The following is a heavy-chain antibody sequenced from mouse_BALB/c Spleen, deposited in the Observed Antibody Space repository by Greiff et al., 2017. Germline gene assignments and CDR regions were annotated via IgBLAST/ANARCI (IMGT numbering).Heavy chain of an antibody. V-gene: IGHV3-2*02. Sequence: EVKLQESGPGLVKPSQSLSLTCTVTGYSITSDYAWNWIRQFPGNKLEWMGYISYSGSTSYNPSLKSRISITRDTSKNQFFLQLNSVTTEDTATYYCARSAVVAPLGYWGQGTTLTVSS. CDR2: ISYSGST. D-gene: IGHD1-1*01. CDR3: ARSAVVAPLGY. J-gene: IGHJ2*01. CDR1: GYSITSDYA.